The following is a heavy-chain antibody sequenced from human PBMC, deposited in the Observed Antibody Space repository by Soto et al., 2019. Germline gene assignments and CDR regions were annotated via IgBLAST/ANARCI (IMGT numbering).Heavy chain of an antibody. J-gene: IGHJ4*02. CDR3: VRTSLVVAVATREDF. D-gene: IGHD2-15*01. CDR2: IDSDGSRI. Sequence: EVQLVESGGGLVQPGESLRLSCAASGFTFSNYWMHWVRQAPGKGLVWVSRIDSDGSRITYADFVKGRFTISRDNAKNTVYLHMNSLTAEDTAVYYCVRTSLVVAVATREDFWCQGTLVTDSS. V-gene: IGHV3-74*01. CDR1: GFTFSNYW.